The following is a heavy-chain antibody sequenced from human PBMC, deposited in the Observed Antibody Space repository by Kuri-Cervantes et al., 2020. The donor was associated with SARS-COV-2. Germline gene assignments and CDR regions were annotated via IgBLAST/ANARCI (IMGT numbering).Heavy chain of an antibody. CDR3: AKDGEEYSSSSIEFYYYYYMDV. V-gene: IGHV3-11*04. J-gene: IGHJ6*03. D-gene: IGHD6-6*01. CDR1: GFIFSDFY. CDR2: IGPSGTFK. Sequence: GESLKISCTASGFIFSDFYMTWIRQAPGKGLEWISSIGPSGTFKHYADSVKGRFTISRDNAKNSLYLQMSSLRAEDTAVYYCAKDGEEYSSSSIEFYYYYYMDVWGKGTTVTVSS.